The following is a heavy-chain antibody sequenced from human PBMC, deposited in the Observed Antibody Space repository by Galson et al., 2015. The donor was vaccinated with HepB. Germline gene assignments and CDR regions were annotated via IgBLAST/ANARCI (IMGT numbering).Heavy chain of an antibody. J-gene: IGHJ5*02. D-gene: IGHD6-19*01. CDR3: ARGVSLESGSSGWYGGWADP. Sequence: SVKVSCKASGYTFTGYYMHWVRQAPGQGLEWMGWIKPNSGGTNYAQKFQGSVTMTSDTSISTAYMELSRLRFDDTAVYFCARGVSLESGSSGWYGGWADPWGQGTLVTVSS. CDR1: GYTFTGYY. CDR2: IKPNSGGT. V-gene: IGHV1-2*02.